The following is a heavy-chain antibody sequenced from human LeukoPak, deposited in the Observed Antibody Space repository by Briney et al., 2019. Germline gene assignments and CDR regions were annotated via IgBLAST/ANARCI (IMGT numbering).Heavy chain of an antibody. J-gene: IGHJ6*02. CDR3: ARAVALSYDFWSGYYPTPGGMDV. D-gene: IGHD3-3*01. V-gene: IGHV4-59*01. Sequence: SETLSLTCTVSGGSISSYYWSWIRQPPGKGLEWIGYIYYGGSTNYNPSLKSRVTISVDTSKNQFSLKLSSVTAADTAVYYCARAVALSYDFWSGYYPTPGGMDVWGQGTTVTVSS. CDR2: IYYGGST. CDR1: GGSISSYY.